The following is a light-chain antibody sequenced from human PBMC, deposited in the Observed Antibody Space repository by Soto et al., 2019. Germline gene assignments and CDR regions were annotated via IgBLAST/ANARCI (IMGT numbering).Light chain of an antibody. CDR1: QILTSK. Sequence: EIEMTQSPATLSVSPGERATLSCRASQILTSKLAWYQQKPGQSPRLLIFEASTRATGIPSRFSGDRYEAEFTLTSSSLISEDFAVYCCQQYNRWPCTFGQGTRLEIK. V-gene: IGKV3-15*01. CDR3: QQYNRWPCT. J-gene: IGKJ2*02. CDR2: EAS.